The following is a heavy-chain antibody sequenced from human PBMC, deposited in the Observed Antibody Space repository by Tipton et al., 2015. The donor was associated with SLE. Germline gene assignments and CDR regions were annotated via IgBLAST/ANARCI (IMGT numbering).Heavy chain of an antibody. CDR1: GYTFTSYS. D-gene: IGHD3-16*01. CDR3: ARDGAVYYFDY. CDR2: INPSGGST. V-gene: IGHV1-46*01. J-gene: IGHJ4*02. Sequence: QLVQSGAEVKKPGSSVKVSCKASGYTFTSYSMNWVRQAPGQGLEWMGIINPSGGSTRYAEKFQGRDTMTRDTSTSTVYMELSSLRTEDTAVYYCARDGAVYYFDYLVQRTLVTVSS.